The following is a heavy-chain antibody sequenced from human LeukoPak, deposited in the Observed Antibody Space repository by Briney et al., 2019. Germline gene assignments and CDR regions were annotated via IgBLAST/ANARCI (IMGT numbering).Heavy chain of an antibody. D-gene: IGHD1-26*01. J-gene: IGHJ4*02. CDR1: GASIRHYY. Sequence: PSETLSLTCTVSGASIRHYYWSWIRQPAGKGLEWIGRIIPSGSTNFNPSLKSRVTMSVDTSKNQFSLKLNSVTAADTAVYYCAKEGATPGPDFDYWGQGTLVIVSS. CDR2: IIPSGST. CDR3: AKEGATPGPDFDY. V-gene: IGHV4-4*07.